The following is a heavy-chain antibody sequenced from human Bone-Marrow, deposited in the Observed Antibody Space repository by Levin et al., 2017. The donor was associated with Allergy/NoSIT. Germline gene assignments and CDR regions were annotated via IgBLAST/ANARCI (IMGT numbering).Heavy chain of an antibody. V-gene: IGHV3-30-3*01. Sequence: GESLKISCAASGFTFSSYAMHWVRQAPGKGLEWVAVISYDGSNKYYADSVKGRFTISRDNSKNTLYLQMNSLRAEDTAVYYCARDGEGGFGELYSDYWGQGTLVTVSS. J-gene: IGHJ4*02. CDR3: ARDGEGGFGELYSDY. D-gene: IGHD3-10*01. CDR1: GFTFSSYA. CDR2: ISYDGSNK.